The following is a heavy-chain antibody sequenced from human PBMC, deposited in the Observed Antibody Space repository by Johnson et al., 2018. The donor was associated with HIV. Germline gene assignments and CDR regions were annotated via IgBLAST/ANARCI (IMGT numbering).Heavy chain of an antibody. CDR2: ISSSGSTI. D-gene: IGHD6-13*01. CDR3: ARVGSSTGYTFLETKSLFAFDM. Sequence: QMLLVESGGCGVQPGRSLRLSCAASGFTFSDYYMSWIRQAPGKGLEWVSYISSSGSTIYYADSVKGRFTISRDNAKNSLYLQMNSLRAEDTAVYYCARVGSSTGYTFLETKSLFAFDMWGHGTMVTVSS. CDR1: GFTFSDYY. V-gene: IGHV3-11*04. J-gene: IGHJ3*02.